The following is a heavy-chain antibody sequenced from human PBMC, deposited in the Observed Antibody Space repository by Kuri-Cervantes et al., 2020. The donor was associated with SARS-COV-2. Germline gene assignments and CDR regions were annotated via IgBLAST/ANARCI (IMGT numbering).Heavy chain of an antibody. V-gene: IGHV4-39*01. Sequence: ESLKISCTVSGGSISSSSYYWGWIRQPPGKGLEWIGSIYYSGSTYYNPSLKSRVTISVDTSKNQFSLKLSSVTAADTAIYYCTRARGSSSWRGGPFHYGMDVWGRGTTVTVSS. CDR3: TRARGSSSWRGGPFHYGMDV. J-gene: IGHJ6*02. D-gene: IGHD6-13*01. CDR2: IYYSGST. CDR1: GGSISSSSYY.